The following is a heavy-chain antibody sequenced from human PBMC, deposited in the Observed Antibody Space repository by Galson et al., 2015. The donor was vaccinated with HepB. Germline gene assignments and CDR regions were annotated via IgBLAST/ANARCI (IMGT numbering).Heavy chain of an antibody. J-gene: IGHJ4*01. Sequence: SVKVSCKASGYIFTNYGITWVPQAPGQGLEWMGWISGYNGNTDYAQNLQGRVTMTRDTSTSTAYMEVRSLRFDDTAVYYCARARYSTSPPDYWGHGTLVTVSS. CDR2: ISGYNGNT. CDR1: GYIFTNYG. CDR3: ARARYSTSPPDY. V-gene: IGHV1-18*01. D-gene: IGHD6-6*01.